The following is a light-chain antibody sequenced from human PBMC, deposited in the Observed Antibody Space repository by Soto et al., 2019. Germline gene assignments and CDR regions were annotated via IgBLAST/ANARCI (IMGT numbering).Light chain of an antibody. CDR2: SNN. CDR1: SSNIGSNT. Sequence: QSVLTQPPSASGTPGQRVTISCSGSSSNIGSNTVNWYQQLPGTAPKLLIYSNNQWPSGVPDRFSGSKSGTSASLAISGLQSEDEADYYYAAWDDSLNGYVFGTGTKVTVL. J-gene: IGLJ1*01. CDR3: AAWDDSLNGYV. V-gene: IGLV1-44*01.